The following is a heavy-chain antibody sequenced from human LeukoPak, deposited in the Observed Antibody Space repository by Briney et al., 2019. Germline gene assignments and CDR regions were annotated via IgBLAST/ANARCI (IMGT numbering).Heavy chain of an antibody. CDR1: GYTFTGYY. D-gene: IGHD1-26*01. Sequence: ASVKVSSKASGYTFTGYYMHWVRQAPGQGLEWMGWINPNSGGTNYAQKFQGWVTMTRDTPISTAYMELSRLRSDDTAVYYCARGGYSGSYYDRFDPWGQGTLVTVSS. V-gene: IGHV1-2*04. J-gene: IGHJ5*02. CDR3: ARGGYSGSYYDRFDP. CDR2: INPNSGGT.